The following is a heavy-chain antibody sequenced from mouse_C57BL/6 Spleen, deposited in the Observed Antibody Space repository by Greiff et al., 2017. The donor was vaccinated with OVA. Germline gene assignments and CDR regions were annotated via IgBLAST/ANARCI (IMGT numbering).Heavy chain of an antibody. CDR3: LITTVVATDFDY. D-gene: IGHD1-1*01. CDR1: GYTFTSYW. J-gene: IGHJ2*01. V-gene: IGHV1-5*01. CDR2: IYPGNSDT. Sequence: EVQLQQSGTVLARPGASVKMSCKTSGYTFTSYWMHWVKQRPGQGLEWIGAIYPGNSDTSYNQKFKGKAKLTAVTSASTAYMELSSLTNEDSAVYYCLITTVVATDFDYWGQGTTLTVSS.